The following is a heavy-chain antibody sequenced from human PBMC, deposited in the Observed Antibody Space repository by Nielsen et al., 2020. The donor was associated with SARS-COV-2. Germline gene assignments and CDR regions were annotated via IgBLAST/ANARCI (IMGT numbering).Heavy chain of an antibody. CDR1: GGSTITTTHS. CDR2: VRYSENT. Sequence: SDTLSLTCTAPGGSTITTTHSWAWIRQPLGTELLWLATVRYSENTYYNPSLKSRVSISVDTPKNQVSLKLSSVTAADTAVYYCARRLAYSSSSGDFDSWGQGTLVTVSS. D-gene: IGHD6-6*01. J-gene: IGHJ4*02. CDR3: ARRLAYSSSSGDFDS. V-gene: IGHV4-39*01.